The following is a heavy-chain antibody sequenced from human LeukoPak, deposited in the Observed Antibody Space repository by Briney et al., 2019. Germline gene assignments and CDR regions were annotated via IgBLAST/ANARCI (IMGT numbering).Heavy chain of an antibody. J-gene: IGHJ4*02. Sequence: GGSLRLSCAASGFAVSSNYMSWVRQAPGKGLEWVSVIYSGSSSTYYTDSVKGRFTISRHNSKNTLYLQMNSLRAEDTAVYYCARVGSGWYDFDYWGQGTLVTVSS. V-gene: IGHV3-53*04. CDR3: ARVGSGWYDFDY. D-gene: IGHD6-19*01. CDR2: IYSGSSST. CDR1: GFAVSSNY.